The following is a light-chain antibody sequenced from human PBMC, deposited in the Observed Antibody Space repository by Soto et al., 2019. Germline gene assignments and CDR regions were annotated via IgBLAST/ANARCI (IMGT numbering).Light chain of an antibody. J-gene: IGKJ1*01. V-gene: IGKV1-39*01. CDR1: QTISSW. CDR2: AAS. Sequence: DIQVTQSPATLSGSVGDRVTMTCRASQTISSWLAWYQQKPGKAPKLLIYAASSLQSGVPSRFSGSGSGTDVTLTISSLQPEEWATDYGQQSYSTPRTLGQGTKGDIK. CDR3: QQSYSTPRT.